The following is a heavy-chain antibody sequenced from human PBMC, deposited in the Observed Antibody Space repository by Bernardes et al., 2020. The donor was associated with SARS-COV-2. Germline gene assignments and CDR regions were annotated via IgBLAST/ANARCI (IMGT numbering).Heavy chain of an antibody. J-gene: IGHJ3*01. V-gene: IGHV3-43*01. CDR1: GFTFEDYT. D-gene: IGHD3-3*01. CDR3: ATERQSLTIFGVGHDAFDF. CDR2: ISWACSTT. Sequence: WGSLRLSCAVSGFTFEDYTMHWVRQVPGKGLELVSLISWACSTTTYADSVKGRFFISRDSSRNTLHLQMNSLRKEDTALYYFATERQSLTIFGVGHDAFDFWSQETMVTVSS.